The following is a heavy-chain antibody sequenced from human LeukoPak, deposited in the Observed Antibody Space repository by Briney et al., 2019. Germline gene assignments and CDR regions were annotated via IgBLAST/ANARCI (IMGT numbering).Heavy chain of an antibody. CDR2: ISYDGSNK. CDR3: AKNGDRGAYCSGGSCYPYYYYNMDV. CDR1: GFTLSSYG. V-gene: IGHV3-30*18. Sequence: GGSLRLSFAASGFTLSSYGLHWVRQAPGKGLEWGAVISYDGSNKYYADSVKGRFTISRDNSKNTLYLQMNSLRAEDTAIYYCAKNGDRGAYCSGGSCYPYYYYNMDVWGKGTTVTISS. J-gene: IGHJ6*03. D-gene: IGHD2-15*01.